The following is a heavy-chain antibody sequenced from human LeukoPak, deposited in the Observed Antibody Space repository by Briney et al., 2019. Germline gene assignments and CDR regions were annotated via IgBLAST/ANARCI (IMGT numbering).Heavy chain of an antibody. CDR2: INHSGST. D-gene: IGHD3-9*01. Sequence: SETLSLTCAVYGGSFSGYYWSWIRQPPGKGLEWIGEINHSGSTNYNPSLKSRVTISVDTSKNQFSLKLSSVTAADTAVYYCARAMYYDILTGRDGDWFDPWGQGTLVAVSS. CDR3: ARAMYYDILTGRDGDWFDP. V-gene: IGHV4-34*01. J-gene: IGHJ5*02. CDR1: GGSFSGYY.